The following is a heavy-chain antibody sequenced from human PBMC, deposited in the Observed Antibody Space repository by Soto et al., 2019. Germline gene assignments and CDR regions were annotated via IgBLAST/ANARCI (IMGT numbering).Heavy chain of an antibody. CDR3: AHTPSPHFGVVYWFDP. CDR2: IYWNDDK. V-gene: IGHV2-5*01. D-gene: IGHD3-3*01. CDR1: GFSLSTSGVG. Sequence: QITLKESGPTLVKPTQTLTLTCTFSGFSLSTSGVGVGWIRQPPGKALEWLALIYWNDDKRYSPSLKSRLTITKDTSKNQVVLTMTNMDPVDTATYYCAHTPSPHFGVVYWFDPWGQGTLVTVSS. J-gene: IGHJ5*02.